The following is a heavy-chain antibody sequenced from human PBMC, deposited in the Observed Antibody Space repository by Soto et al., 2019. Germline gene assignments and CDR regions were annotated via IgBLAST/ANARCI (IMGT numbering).Heavy chain of an antibody. CDR1: GDSISSYS. CDR2: IHYNGNT. CDR3: AREGNLGRWIQPLDS. J-gene: IGHJ4*02. Sequence: QVQLQVSSPGLVKPSETLSLTCTVSGDSISSYSWSWIRQPPGKGLEWIGNIHYNGNTKYSPSLKSRVTXSXXXSXXHFSLKLISVTTADTAVYFCAREGNLGRWIQPLDSWGQGTLVTVSS. V-gene: IGHV4-59*01. D-gene: IGHD2-2*03.